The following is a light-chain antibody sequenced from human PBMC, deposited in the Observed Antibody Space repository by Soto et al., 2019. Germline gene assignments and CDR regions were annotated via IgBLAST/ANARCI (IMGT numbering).Light chain of an antibody. Sequence: EIVLTQSPGTLSLSPGERATLSCRSSQSVSSNYLAWYQQKPDQAPRLVIYDVSGRATGIPDRFSGNGSGTDFTLTISRLEPEDFAVYYCQQYGRSPTFGQGTKVETK. CDR2: DVS. J-gene: IGKJ1*01. CDR3: QQYGRSPT. CDR1: QSVSSNY. V-gene: IGKV3-20*01.